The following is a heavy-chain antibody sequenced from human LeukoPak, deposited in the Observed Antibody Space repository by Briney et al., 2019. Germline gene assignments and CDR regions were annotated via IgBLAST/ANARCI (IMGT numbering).Heavy chain of an antibody. V-gene: IGHV3-33*01. CDR2: IWYDGSNK. CDR3: ARDGGMVRGVIIPPFDY. Sequence: GGSLRLSCAASGFTFSSYGMHWVRQAPGKGLEWVAVIWYDGSNKYYADSVKGRFTNSRDNSKNTLYLQMNSLRAEDTAVYYCARDGGMVRGVIIPPFDYWGQGTLVTVSS. D-gene: IGHD3-10*01. CDR1: GFTFSSYG. J-gene: IGHJ4*02.